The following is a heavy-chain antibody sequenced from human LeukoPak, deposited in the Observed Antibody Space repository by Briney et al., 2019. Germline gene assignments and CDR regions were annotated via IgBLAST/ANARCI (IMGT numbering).Heavy chain of an antibody. CDR1: GFTFSDYY. Sequence: GGSLRLSCAASGFTFSDYYMSWVRQAPGKGLEWVSVISGSDGRTYFADSVKGRFTISRDNSKNTLYLQMNSLRAEDTAVYYCAKANTLGSGGGFDYWGQGTLVTVSS. CDR2: ISGSDGRT. J-gene: IGHJ4*02. CDR3: AKANTLGSGGGFDY. V-gene: IGHV3-23*01. D-gene: IGHD1-26*01.